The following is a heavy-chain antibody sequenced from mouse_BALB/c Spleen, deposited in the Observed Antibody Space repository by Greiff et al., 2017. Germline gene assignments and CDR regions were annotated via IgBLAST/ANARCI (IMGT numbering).Heavy chain of an antibody. V-gene: IGHV5-12-1*01. Sequence: DVKLVESGGGLVKPGGSLKLSCAASGFAFSSYDMSWVRQTPETRLEWVAYISSGGGSTYYPDTVKGRFTISRDNAKNTLYLHMSSLKSEDTAMYYCARDGYYAYWGQGTLVTVSA. D-gene: IGHD2-3*01. J-gene: IGHJ3*01. CDR2: ISSGGGST. CDR1: GFAFSSYD. CDR3: ARDGYYAY.